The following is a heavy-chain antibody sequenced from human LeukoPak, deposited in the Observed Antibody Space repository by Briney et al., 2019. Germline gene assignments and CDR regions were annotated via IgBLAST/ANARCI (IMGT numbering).Heavy chain of an antibody. V-gene: IGHV3-23*01. CDR3: AKPPTGGVCL. CDR1: GFTFSSYA. J-gene: IGHJ4*02. CDR2: ISGSGGST. D-gene: IGHD2-8*02. Sequence: GGSLRLSCAASGFTFSSYAMSWVRQAPGKGLEWVSAISGSGGSTYCADSVKGRFTISRDNSKNTLYLQMNSLRAEDTAIYYCAKPPTGGVCLWGQGTLVTVSS.